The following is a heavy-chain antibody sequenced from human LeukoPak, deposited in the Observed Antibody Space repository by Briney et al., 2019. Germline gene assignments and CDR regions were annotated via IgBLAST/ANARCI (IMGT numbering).Heavy chain of an antibody. CDR2: ISGNNDNP. D-gene: IGHD2-2*01. V-gene: IGHV1-18*01. Sequence: RASVKVSCKASGYTFSNFGISWVRQAPGQGLEWMGWISGNNDNPNYGQKFQGRLTVTTDSSTNTAYMELRNLRSDDTAVYYCARDGTSTDDYWGQGTLVTVSS. CDR3: ARDGTSTDDY. CDR1: GYTFSNFG. J-gene: IGHJ4*02.